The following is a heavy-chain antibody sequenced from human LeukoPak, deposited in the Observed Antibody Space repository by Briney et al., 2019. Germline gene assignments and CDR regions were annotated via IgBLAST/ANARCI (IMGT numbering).Heavy chain of an antibody. Sequence: GASLRLSCAASGFTFSDYYMSWIRQAPGKGLEWVSYISSSGSTIYYADFVKGQFTISRDKAKTSLYLQMNSLRAEDTAVYYCARGQEGAIVVVVAAIAFDYWGQGTLVTVSS. CDR3: ARGQEGAIVVVVAAIAFDY. J-gene: IGHJ4*02. D-gene: IGHD2-15*01. V-gene: IGHV3-11*04. CDR1: GFTFSDYY. CDR2: ISSSGSTI.